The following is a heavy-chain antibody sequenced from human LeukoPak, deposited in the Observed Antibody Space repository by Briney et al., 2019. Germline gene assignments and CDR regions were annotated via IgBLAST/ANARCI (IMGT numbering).Heavy chain of an antibody. J-gene: IGHJ4*02. Sequence: GGSLRLSCAASGFTFSSYAMSWVRQAPGKGLAWVSGISGSGGSTYHADSVKGRFTISRGNSRNTLHLQVNSLRAEDTAVYYCAKRSGPAGDTSVFDYWGQGTLVTDSS. V-gene: IGHV3-23*01. CDR2: ISGSGGST. CDR3: AKRSGPAGDTSVFDY. CDR1: GFTFSSYA. D-gene: IGHD2-2*01.